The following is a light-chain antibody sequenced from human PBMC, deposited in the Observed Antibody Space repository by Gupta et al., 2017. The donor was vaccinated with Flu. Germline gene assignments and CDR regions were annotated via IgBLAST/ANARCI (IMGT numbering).Light chain of an antibody. CDR1: PGISAW. J-gene: IGKJ1*01. CDR2: AAS. V-gene: IGKV1-12*01. CDR3: QRTDNFPWT. Sequence: GDTVTITCLASPGISAWLAWYQQKPGKAPKLLMSAASSLESGVPTRFSGSGSGTDFTLTISRLQPEDFATYYCQRTDNFPWTFGQGTKVEIK.